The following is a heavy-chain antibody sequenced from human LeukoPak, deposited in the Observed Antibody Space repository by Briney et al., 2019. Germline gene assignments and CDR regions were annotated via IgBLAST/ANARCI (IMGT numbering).Heavy chain of an antibody. CDR1: GFTFSNYW. V-gene: IGHV3-7*01. Sequence: GGSLRLSCAASGFTFSNYWMSWVRQAPGKGLEWVANIKEDGSEKYYVDSVKGRCTISRDNAQNSLYLQMNSLRAEDTALYYCARACYYDSSGYCHDAFDIWGQGTMVTVSS. D-gene: IGHD3-22*01. J-gene: IGHJ3*02. CDR2: IKEDGSEK. CDR3: ARACYYDSSGYCHDAFDI.